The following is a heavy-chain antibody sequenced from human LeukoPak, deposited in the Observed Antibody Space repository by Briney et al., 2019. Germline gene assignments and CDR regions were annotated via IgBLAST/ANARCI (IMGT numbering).Heavy chain of an antibody. V-gene: IGHV4-34*01. CDR3: ARSHSSRRYYYYYMDV. CDR2: INHSGNT. CDR1: GGSFSGYY. J-gene: IGHJ6*03. Sequence: SETLSLTCAVYGGSFSGYYWSWIRQPPGKGLEWIGEINHSGNTSYNPSLKSRVTMSVDTSKSQFSLKLSSVTAADSAVYYCARSHSSRRYYYYYMDVWGKGTMVTVSS. D-gene: IGHD6-13*01.